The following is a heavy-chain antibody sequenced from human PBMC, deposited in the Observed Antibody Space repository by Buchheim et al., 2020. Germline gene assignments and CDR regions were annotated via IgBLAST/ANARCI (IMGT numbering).Heavy chain of an antibody. V-gene: IGHV5-10-1*01. CDR2: IDPSDSYT. CDR1: GYSFTSYW. J-gene: IGHJ5*02. CDR3: ARHDSSSWYLVGNWFDP. D-gene: IGHD6-13*01. Sequence: EVQLVQSGAEVKKPGESLRISCKGSGYSFTSYWISWVRQMPGKGLEWMGRIDPSDSYTNYSPSFQGHVTISADKSISTAYPQWSSLKASDTAMYYGARHDSSSWYLVGNWFDPWGQGTL.